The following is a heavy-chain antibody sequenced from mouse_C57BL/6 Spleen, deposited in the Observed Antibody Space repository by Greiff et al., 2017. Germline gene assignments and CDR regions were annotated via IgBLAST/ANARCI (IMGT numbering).Heavy chain of an antibody. D-gene: IGHD1-1*01. CDR1: GYTFTDYE. V-gene: IGHV1-15*01. J-gene: IGHJ2*01. CDR3: VTPVGTSLDY. CDR2: IDPETGGT. Sequence: VQLQQSGAELVRPGASVTLSCKASGYTFTDYEMHWVKQTPVHGLEWIGAIDPETGGTAYNQKFKGKAILTADKSSSTAYMELRSLTSEDSAVYYCVTPVGTSLDYGGQGTTLTVSS.